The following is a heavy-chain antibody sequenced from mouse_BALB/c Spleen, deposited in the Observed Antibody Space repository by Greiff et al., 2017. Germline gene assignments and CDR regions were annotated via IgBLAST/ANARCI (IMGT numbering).Heavy chain of an antibody. Sequence: QVQLQQSGAELVRPGVSVKISCKGSGYTFTDYAMHWVKQSHAKSLEWIGVISTYYGDASYNQKFKGKATMTVDKSSSTAYMELASLKSEDSAIYYWARGGIYYDYDYVDYWGQGTTLTVSS. CDR1: GYTFTDYA. J-gene: IGHJ2*01. CDR2: ISTYYGDA. CDR3: ARGGIYYDYDYVDY. V-gene: IGHV1S137*01. D-gene: IGHD2-4*01.